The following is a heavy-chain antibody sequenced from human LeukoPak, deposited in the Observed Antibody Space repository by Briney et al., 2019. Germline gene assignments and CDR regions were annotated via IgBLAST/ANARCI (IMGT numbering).Heavy chain of an antibody. Sequence: ASVKVSCKASGYTFTGYYMHWVRQAPGQGLEWMGWINPNSGGTNYAQKFQGWVTMTRDTSISTAYMELSGLRSDDTAVYYCARGWGYGSGSYYPPFDYWGQGTLVTVSS. CDR1: GYTFTGYY. CDR2: INPNSGGT. V-gene: IGHV1-2*04. D-gene: IGHD3-10*01. CDR3: ARGWGYGSGSYYPPFDY. J-gene: IGHJ4*02.